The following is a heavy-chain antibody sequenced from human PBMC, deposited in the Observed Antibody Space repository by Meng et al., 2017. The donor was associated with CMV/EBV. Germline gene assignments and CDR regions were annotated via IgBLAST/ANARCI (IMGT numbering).Heavy chain of an antibody. Sequence: GESLKISCAASGFTFSSYAMSWVRQAPGKGLEWVSVIYSGGSSTYYADSVKGRFTISRDNSKNTLYLQMNRQRAEDTAVYYCAKESCSSASCYNYFDYWGQGTMVTVSS. D-gene: IGHD2-2*02. V-gene: IGHV3-23*03. CDR1: GFTFSSYA. CDR3: AKESCSSASCYNYFDY. CDR2: IYSGGSST. J-gene: IGHJ4*02.